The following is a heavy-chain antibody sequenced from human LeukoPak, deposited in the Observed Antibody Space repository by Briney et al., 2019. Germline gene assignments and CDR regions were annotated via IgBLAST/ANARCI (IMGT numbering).Heavy chain of an antibody. Sequence: SETLSLTCTVSGGSISSYYWSWIRQPAGKGLEWIGRIYTSGSTNYNPSLKSRVTVSVDTSKNQFSLKLSSVTAAGTAVYYCARDYAYQVWFDPWGQGTLVTVSS. D-gene: IGHD3-16*01. CDR3: ARDYAYQVWFDP. J-gene: IGHJ5*02. CDR2: IYTSGST. CDR1: GGSISSYY. V-gene: IGHV4-4*07.